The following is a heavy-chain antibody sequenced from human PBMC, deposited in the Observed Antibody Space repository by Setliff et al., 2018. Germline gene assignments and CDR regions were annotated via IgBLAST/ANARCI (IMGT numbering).Heavy chain of an antibody. J-gene: IGHJ4*02. D-gene: IGHD5-12*01. CDR1: GGSVGSGSYY. CDR2: IQSTGNT. V-gene: IGHV4-61*02. Sequence: SETLSLTCIVSGGSVGSGSYYWSWIRQPAGKGLEWIGLIQSTGNTKYNPSLQSRVTISIDTSKNQFSLKMTSVTAADTAMYFCAGTPARGTTWLSPFDYWGQGTLVTVSS. CDR3: AGTPARGTTWLSPFDY.